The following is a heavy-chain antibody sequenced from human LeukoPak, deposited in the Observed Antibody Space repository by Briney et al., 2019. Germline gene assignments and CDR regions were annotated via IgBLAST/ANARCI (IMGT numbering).Heavy chain of an antibody. D-gene: IGHD4/OR15-4a*01. V-gene: IGHV3-48*01. CDR2: ISSSSTTI. CDR3: ARDRGAVDY. CDR1: GFTFSSCA. Sequence: PGGSLRLSCAASGFTFSSCAMNWVRQAPGKGLEWISYISSSSTTIYYADSLKGRFTISRDNAKNSVYLQMNSLRAEDTAVYYCARDRGAVDYWGQGTLVTVSS. J-gene: IGHJ4*02.